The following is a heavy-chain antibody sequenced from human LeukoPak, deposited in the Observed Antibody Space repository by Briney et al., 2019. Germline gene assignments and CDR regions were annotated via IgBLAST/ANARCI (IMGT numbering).Heavy chain of an antibody. D-gene: IGHD2-15*01. J-gene: IGHJ5*02. CDR1: GGSFSGYY. CDR2: INHSGST. V-gene: IGHV4-34*01. Sequence: SETLSLTCAVYGGSFSGYYWSWIRQPPGKGLEWIGEINHSGSTNYNPSLNGRVTISVDTSKNQFSLKLSSVTAADTAVYYCARGKRTIVATITSGNFRYCSGGSCYRWFDPWGQGTLVTVSS. CDR3: ARGKRTIVATITSGNFRYCSGGSCYRWFDP.